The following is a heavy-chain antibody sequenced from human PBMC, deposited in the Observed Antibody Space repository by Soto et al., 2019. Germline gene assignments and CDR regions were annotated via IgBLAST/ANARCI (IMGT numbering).Heavy chain of an antibody. V-gene: IGHV1-3*01. D-gene: IGHD6-13*01. CDR1: GYTFTGYY. CDR3: ARAPSWYNFDY. J-gene: IGHJ4*02. Sequence: EASVKVSCKASGYTFTGYYMHWVRQAPGQGLEWMGWINAGNGNTKYSQKFQGRVTITRDTSASTAYMELSSLRSEDTAVYYCARAPSWYNFDYWGQGTLVTVSS. CDR2: INAGNGNT.